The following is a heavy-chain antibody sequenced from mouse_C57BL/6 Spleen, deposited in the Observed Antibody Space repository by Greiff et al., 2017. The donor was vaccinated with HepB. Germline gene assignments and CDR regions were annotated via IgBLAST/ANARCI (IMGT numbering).Heavy chain of an antibody. D-gene: IGHD2-3*01. CDR2: ISYSGST. CDR3: ARPRWLLRDWYFDV. CDR1: GYSITSDY. Sequence: EVKLQESGPGLAKPSQTLSLTCSVPGYSITSDYWNWIRKFPGNKLEYMGYISYSGSTYYNPSLKSRISITRDTSKNQYYLQLNAVTTEDTATYYCARPRWLLRDWYFDVWGTGTTVTVSS. V-gene: IGHV3-8*01. J-gene: IGHJ1*03.